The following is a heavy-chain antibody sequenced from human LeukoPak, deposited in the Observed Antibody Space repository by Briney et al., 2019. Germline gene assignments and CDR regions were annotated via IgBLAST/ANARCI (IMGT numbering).Heavy chain of an antibody. CDR1: GGSISSGHYP. D-gene: IGHD6-6*01. J-gene: IGHJ3*02. Sequence: SQTLSLTCAVSGGSISSGHYPWNWIRQPPGKGLEWIGYIYHSGRTYYKPALKSRVTISVDRSKNQFSLKLNSVTAADTALYYCARSSHAFDIWGQGTMVTVSS. CDR2: IYHSGRT. V-gene: IGHV4-30-2*01. CDR3: ARSSHAFDI.